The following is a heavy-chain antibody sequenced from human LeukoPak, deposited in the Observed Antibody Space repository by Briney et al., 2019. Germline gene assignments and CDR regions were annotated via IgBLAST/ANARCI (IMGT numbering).Heavy chain of an antibody. V-gene: IGHV3-9*01. Sequence: GGSLRLSCAASGFTFSSYEMNWVRQAPGKGLEWVSGISWNSGSIGYADSVKGRFTISRDNAKNSLYLQMNSLRAEDTALYYCAKDLYYGSGSYYTAFDYWGQGTLVTVSS. D-gene: IGHD3-10*01. CDR1: GFTFSSYE. CDR3: AKDLYYGSGSYYTAFDY. CDR2: ISWNSGSI. J-gene: IGHJ4*02.